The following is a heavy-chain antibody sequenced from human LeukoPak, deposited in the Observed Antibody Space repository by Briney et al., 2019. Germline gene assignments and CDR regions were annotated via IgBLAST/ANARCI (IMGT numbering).Heavy chain of an antibody. D-gene: IGHD6-19*01. J-gene: IGHJ4*02. CDR2: ISSSGSTI. CDR3: ASNSGSGWGLVSGGPAYYFDY. CDR1: GFTFSDYY. Sequence: KPGGSLRLSCAASGFTFSDYYMSWIRQAPGKGLEWVSYISSSGSTIHYADSVKGRFTISRDNAKNSLYLQMNSLRAEDTAVYYCASNSGSGWGLVSGGPAYYFDYWGQGTLVTVSS. V-gene: IGHV3-11*01.